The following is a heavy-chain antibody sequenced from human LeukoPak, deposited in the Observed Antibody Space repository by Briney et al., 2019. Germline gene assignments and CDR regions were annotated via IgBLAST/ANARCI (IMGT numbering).Heavy chain of an antibody. CDR3: ASGPYPAAGTDHQFDY. J-gene: IGHJ4*02. CDR2: IFYSGST. V-gene: IGHV4-59*01. D-gene: IGHD6-13*01. Sequence: SETLSPTCTVSGASISSYYWSWIRQPPGKGLEWIGYIFYSGSTLYNPSLQSRVTISVDTSKNQISLKLTSVTAADPAVYYCASGPYPAAGTDHQFDYWGQGTLVTVSS. CDR1: GASISSYY.